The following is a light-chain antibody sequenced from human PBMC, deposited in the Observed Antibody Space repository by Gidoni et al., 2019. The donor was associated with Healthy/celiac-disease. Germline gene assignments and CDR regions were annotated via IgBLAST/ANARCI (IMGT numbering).Light chain of an antibody. V-gene: IGKV1-9*01. CDR2: AAS. CDR1: QGISSY. CDR3: QQLNSYPPIT. Sequence: DIQLTQSPSFLSASVGDRVTITCRASQGISSYLAWYQQKPGKAPKLLIYAASTLQSGVPSRFSGSGSGTEFTLTISSLQPEDFATYYCQQLNSYPPITCGPGTKVDIK. J-gene: IGKJ3*01.